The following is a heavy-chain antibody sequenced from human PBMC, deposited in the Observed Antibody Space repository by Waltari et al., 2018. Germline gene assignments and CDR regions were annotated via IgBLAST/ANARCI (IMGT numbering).Heavy chain of an antibody. CDR2: ISAYNGNT. J-gene: IGHJ4*02. V-gene: IGHV1-18*01. CDR1: GYTFTRYA. CDR3: AREGQQLVPFVY. Sequence: QVQLVQSGAEVKKPGASVKVSCQSSGYTFTRYALSWVRQAPGQGLEWMGWISAYNGNTNYAQKLQGRVTMTTDTSTSTAYMELRSLRSDDTAVYYCAREGQQLVPFVYWGQGTLVTVSS. D-gene: IGHD6-13*01.